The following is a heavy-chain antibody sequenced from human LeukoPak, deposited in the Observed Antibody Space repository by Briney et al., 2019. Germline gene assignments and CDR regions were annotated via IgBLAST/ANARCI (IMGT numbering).Heavy chain of an antibody. D-gene: IGHD2-15*01. J-gene: IGHJ6*02. V-gene: IGHV4-59*08. CDR2: IYYSGST. Sequence: SETLSLTCTVAGASISSYYWSWVRQPPGKGLEWVGYIYYSGSTNYTPSLKSRLTISVDTSKHQFSLKLSSVTAADTAVYYCARARYCSGGSCYFYYYGMDVWGQGTTVTVSS. CDR1: GASISSYY. CDR3: ARARYCSGGSCYFYYYGMDV.